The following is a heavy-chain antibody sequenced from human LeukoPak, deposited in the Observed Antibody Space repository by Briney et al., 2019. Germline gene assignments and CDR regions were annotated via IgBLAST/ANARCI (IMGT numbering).Heavy chain of an antibody. V-gene: IGHV1-46*03. CDR3: ARAPLLDY. CDR1: GYTFTSYY. J-gene: IGHJ4*02. Sequence: ASVKVSCKASGYTFTSYYMHWVRQAPGQGLEWMGIINPSGGGTSYAQKFQGRVSMTRATSTSTVYMGLSSLRSEDTAVYYCARAPLLDYWGQGTLVTVSS. CDR2: INPSGGGT.